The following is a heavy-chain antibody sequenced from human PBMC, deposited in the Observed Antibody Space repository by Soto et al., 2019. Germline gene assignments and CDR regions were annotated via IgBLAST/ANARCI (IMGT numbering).Heavy chain of an antibody. Sequence: QVQLVQSGAEVKKPGSSVKVSCKASGGTFSSYAISWVRQAPGQGLEWMGGIIPIFGTANYAQKFQGRVTITADESTSTAYMELSSLRSEDTAVYYCASGARYCSSTSCYSYGMDVWGQGTTFTVSS. CDR1: GGTFSSYA. J-gene: IGHJ6*02. V-gene: IGHV1-69*01. CDR3: ASGARYCSSTSCYSYGMDV. D-gene: IGHD2-2*01. CDR2: IIPIFGTA.